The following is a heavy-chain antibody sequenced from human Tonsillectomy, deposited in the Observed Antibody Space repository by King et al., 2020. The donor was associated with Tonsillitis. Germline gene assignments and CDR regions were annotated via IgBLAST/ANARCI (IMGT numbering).Heavy chain of an antibody. CDR1: GFTFSNYG. Sequence: VQLVESGGGVVQPGGSLRLSCAASGFTFSNYGMHWVRQAPGKGLEWVAFIRYDGSNKFYADSVKGRFTIYRDNSKNTLYLQMNSLRVEDTAVYYCAKEDYSSSWYVDYWGQGTLVTVSS. CDR3: AKEDYSSSWYVDY. V-gene: IGHV3-30*02. CDR2: IRYDGSNK. D-gene: IGHD6-13*01. J-gene: IGHJ4*02.